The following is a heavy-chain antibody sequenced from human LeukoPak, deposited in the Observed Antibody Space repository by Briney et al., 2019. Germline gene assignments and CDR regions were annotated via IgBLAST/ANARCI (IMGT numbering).Heavy chain of an antibody. Sequence: GGSLRLSCAASGFTFSSYAMSWVRQAPGKGLEWVSAISGSGGSTYYADSVKGRFTISRDNSKNTLYLQMNSLRAEDTAVYYCSGAYDSSGGPLDYWGQGTLVTVSS. D-gene: IGHD3-22*01. CDR2: ISGSGGST. V-gene: IGHV3-23*01. CDR3: SGAYDSSGGPLDY. J-gene: IGHJ4*02. CDR1: GFTFSSYA.